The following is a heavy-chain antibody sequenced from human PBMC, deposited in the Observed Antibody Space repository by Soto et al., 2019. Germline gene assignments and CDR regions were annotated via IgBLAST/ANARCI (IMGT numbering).Heavy chain of an antibody. CDR1: GGSISSGGYY. CDR3: AREILVAATDYYGMDV. D-gene: IGHD2-15*01. Sequence: SETLSLTCTVSGGSISSGGYYWSWIRQPPGKGLEWIGYIYYTGSTNYNPSLKSRVTISVDTSKNQFSLKLSSVTAADTAVYYRAREILVAATDYYGMDVWGQGTTGTVSS. V-gene: IGHV4-61*08. J-gene: IGHJ6*02. CDR2: IYYTGST.